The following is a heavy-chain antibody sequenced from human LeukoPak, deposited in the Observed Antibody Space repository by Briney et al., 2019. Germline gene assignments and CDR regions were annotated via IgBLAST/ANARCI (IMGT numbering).Heavy chain of an antibody. CDR3: ARGVRSYYDFWSGYPNWFDP. V-gene: IGHV4-34*01. Sequence: SETLSLTCAVYGGSFSGYYWSWIRQPPGKGLEWIGEINHSGSTNYNPSPKSRVTISVDTSKNQFSLKLSSVTAADTAVYYCARGVRSYYDFWSGYPNWFDPWGQGTLVTVSS. CDR1: GGSFSGYY. CDR2: INHSGST. D-gene: IGHD3-3*01. J-gene: IGHJ5*02.